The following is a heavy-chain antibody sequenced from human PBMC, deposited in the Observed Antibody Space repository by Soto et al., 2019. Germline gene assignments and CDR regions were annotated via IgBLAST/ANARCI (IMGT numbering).Heavy chain of an antibody. V-gene: IGHV3-48*02. CDR1: GFTFSSHA. J-gene: IGHJ4*02. CDR3: ARDARNADYDY. CDR2: IHSIRSII. Sequence: EVQLVESGGGLVQPGGSLRLSCAVSGFTFSSHAMNWVRQAPGKGLEWVAYIHSIRSIIYYADSVKGRFTISRDNAKNSLYLQMDSLRDGDTAVYYCARDARNADYDYWGQGTLGTVSS. D-gene: IGHD3-16*01.